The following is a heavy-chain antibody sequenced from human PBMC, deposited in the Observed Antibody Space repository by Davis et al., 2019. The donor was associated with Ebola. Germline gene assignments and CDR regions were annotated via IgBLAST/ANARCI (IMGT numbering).Heavy chain of an antibody. CDR3: ARDLGITMVRGVYNWFDP. J-gene: IGHJ5*02. D-gene: IGHD3-10*01. CDR1: GFTFSNAW. V-gene: IGHV3-74*01. Sequence: HTGGSLRLSCAASGFTFSNAWMSWVRQAPGKGLVWVSRINSDGSSTSYADSVKGRFTISRDNAKNTLYLQMNSLRAEDTAVYYCARDLGITMVRGVYNWFDPWGQGTLVTVSS. CDR2: INSDGSST.